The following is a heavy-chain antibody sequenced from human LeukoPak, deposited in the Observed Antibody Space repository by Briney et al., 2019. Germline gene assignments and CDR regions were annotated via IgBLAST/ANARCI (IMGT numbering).Heavy chain of an antibody. Sequence: GGSLRLSCAASGFTFSSYSMNWVRQAPRKGLELVSSISSSSSYIYYADSVKGRFTISRDNAKNSLYLQMNSLRAEDTAVYYCAREYSVPKQNRFGELIVWGQGTLVTVSS. J-gene: IGHJ4*02. V-gene: IGHV3-21*01. CDR2: ISSSSSYI. CDR3: AREYSVPKQNRFGELIV. D-gene: IGHD3-10*01. CDR1: GFTFSSYS.